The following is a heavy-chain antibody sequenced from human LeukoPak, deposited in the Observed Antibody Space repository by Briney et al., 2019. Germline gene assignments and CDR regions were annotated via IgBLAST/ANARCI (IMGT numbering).Heavy chain of an antibody. CDR1: GFTFSSYA. Sequence: GGSLRLSCAASGFTFSSYAMHWVRQAPGKGLEWVAVISYDGSNKYYADSVKGRFTISRDNSKNTLYLQMNSLRAEDTAVYYCAKGKIPDAFDIWGQGTMVTVSS. V-gene: IGHV3-30*04. J-gene: IGHJ3*02. CDR3: AKGKIPDAFDI. CDR2: ISYDGSNK. D-gene: IGHD2-21*01.